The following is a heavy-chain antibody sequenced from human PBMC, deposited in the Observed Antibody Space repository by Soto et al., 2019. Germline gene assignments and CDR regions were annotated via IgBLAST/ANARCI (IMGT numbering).Heavy chain of an antibody. V-gene: IGHV3-66*01. CDR1: GFTVSTKY. CDR2: IYSGGST. D-gene: IGHD3-16*01. CDR3: ARDPWAADY. Sequence: EVQLVESGGGLVQPGGSLRLSCAASGFTVSTKYMSWVRQAPGKGLEWVSVIYSGGSTFYADSVTGRFTISRDNSKNTVNLQMNSLRAEDTAVYYWARDPWAADYWGQGTLVTVSS. J-gene: IGHJ4*02.